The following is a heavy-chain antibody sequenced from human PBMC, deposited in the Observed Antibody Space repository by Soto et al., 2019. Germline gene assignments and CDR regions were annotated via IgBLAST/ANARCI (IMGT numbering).Heavy chain of an antibody. CDR3: ARGDQYSSSSVYNWFDP. CDR1: GYTFTSYD. J-gene: IGHJ5*02. Sequence: QVQLVQSGAEVKKPGASVKVSCKASGYTFTSYDINWVRQATGQGLEWMGWMNPNSGNTGYAQKFQGRVTMPRNTSISTAFMELSSLRSEDTAVYYCARGDQYSSSSVYNWFDPWGQGTLVTVSS. D-gene: IGHD6-6*01. V-gene: IGHV1-8*01. CDR2: MNPNSGNT.